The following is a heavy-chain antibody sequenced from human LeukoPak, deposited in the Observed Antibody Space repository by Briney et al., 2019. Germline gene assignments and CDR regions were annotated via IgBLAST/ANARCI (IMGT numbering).Heavy chain of an antibody. D-gene: IGHD5-12*01. J-gene: IGHJ4*02. V-gene: IGHV1-46*01. CDR2: INPSGGST. Sequence: ASVKVSCKASGYTFTSYYMHWVRQAPGQGLEWMGIINPSGGSTSYAQKFQGSVTMTRDTSTSTVYMELSSLRSEDTAVYYCARDDGLATALDYWGQGTLVTVSP. CDR1: GYTFTSYY. CDR3: ARDDGLATALDY.